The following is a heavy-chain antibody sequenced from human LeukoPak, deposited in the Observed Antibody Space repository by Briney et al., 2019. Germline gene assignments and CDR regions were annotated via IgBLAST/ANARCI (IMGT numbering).Heavy chain of an antibody. Sequence: PGGSLRLSCAASGFTVSSNYMNWVRQAPGKGLEWVSSISSSSSYIYYADSVKGRFTISRDNAKNSLYLQMNSLRAEDTAVYYCASRGRDDYWGQGTLVTVSS. CDR2: ISSSSSYI. CDR1: GFTVSSNY. D-gene: IGHD3/OR15-3a*01. V-gene: IGHV3-21*01. J-gene: IGHJ4*02. CDR3: ASRGRDDY.